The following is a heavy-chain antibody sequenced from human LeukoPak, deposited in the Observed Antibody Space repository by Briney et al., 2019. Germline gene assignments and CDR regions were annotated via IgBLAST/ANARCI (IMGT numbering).Heavy chain of an antibody. CDR1: GGTFSSYA. CDR3: AREAEHYDFWSGYYDY. J-gene: IGHJ4*02. CDR2: IIPILGIA. D-gene: IGHD3-3*01. Sequence: GASVKVSCKASGGTFSSYAIRWVRQAPGQGLEWMGRIIPILGIANYAQKFQGRVTITADKSTSTAYMELSSLRSEDTAVYYCAREAEHYDFWSGYYDYWGQGTLVTVSS. V-gene: IGHV1-69*04.